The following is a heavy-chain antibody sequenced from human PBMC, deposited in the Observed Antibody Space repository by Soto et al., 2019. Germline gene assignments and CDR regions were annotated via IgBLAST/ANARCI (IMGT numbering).Heavy chain of an antibody. CDR1: GGSISSYY. CDR2: IHNSGST. D-gene: IGHD1-1*01. CDR3: MMSPGFYKIES. Sequence: SETLSLTCSVSGGSISSYYWSWIRQPPGKGLEWIGYIHNSGSTNYNPSLKSRVTISVDTSKNQFSLKLSSVTAADTAVYFCMMSPGFYKIESWGQGTLVTVSS. V-gene: IGHV4-59*01. J-gene: IGHJ4*02.